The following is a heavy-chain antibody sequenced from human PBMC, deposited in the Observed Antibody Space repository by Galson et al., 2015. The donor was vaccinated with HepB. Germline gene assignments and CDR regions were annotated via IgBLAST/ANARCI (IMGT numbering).Heavy chain of an antibody. D-gene: IGHD3-3*01. CDR3: ARALGYSDVFLGGSAEPLFAN. J-gene: IGHJ4*02. V-gene: IGHV1-18*04. CDR2: INANNGNT. CDR1: GYTFTGYG. Sequence: SVKVSCKASGYTFTGYGINWVRQAPGQGLEWMGWINANNGNTKYAQKLQGSVTMTTDTSTSTAYMELRSLRSDDTAVYYCARALGYSDVFLGGSAEPLFANGCQATLVTVYS.